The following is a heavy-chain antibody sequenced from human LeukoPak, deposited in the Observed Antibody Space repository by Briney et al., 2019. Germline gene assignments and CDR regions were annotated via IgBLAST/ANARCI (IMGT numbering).Heavy chain of an antibody. CDR1: GYIFTGYC. V-gene: IGHV1-2*02. J-gene: IGHJ5*02. CDR2: INPNSGDT. D-gene: IGHD6-19*01. Sequence: ASVKVSCKASGYIFTGYCMHWVRQAPGQGLEWMGWINPNSGDTNYAQKFQGRVTMTRDTSISTAYMELSRLRSDDTAVYYCARVSIAVAGTWFDPWGQGTLVTVSS. CDR3: ARVSIAVAGTWFDP.